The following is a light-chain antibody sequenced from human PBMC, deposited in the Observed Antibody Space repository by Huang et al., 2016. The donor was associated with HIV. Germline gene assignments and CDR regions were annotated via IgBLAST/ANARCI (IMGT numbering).Light chain of an antibody. V-gene: IGKV3-15*01. CDR2: GAS. CDR3: QQYNNWHA. J-gene: IGKJ2*01. Sequence: ETVITQSPATLSVSPGERATLSCRASQSISSNLAWYQQKPGQAPRRLIYGASARATGIPARFSASGSGTEFSLTISSLQSEDFAVYYCQQYNNWHAFGQGTKLEIK. CDR1: QSISSN.